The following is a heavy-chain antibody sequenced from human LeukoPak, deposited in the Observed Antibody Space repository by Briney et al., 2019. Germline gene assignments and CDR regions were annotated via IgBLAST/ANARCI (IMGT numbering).Heavy chain of an antibody. CDR3: ARAGLLVRGVTLRYFDL. D-gene: IGHD3-10*01. CDR1: GGSFSGYY. Sequence: SETLSLTCAVYGGSFSGYYWSWIRQPPGKGLEWIGGINHSGSTNYNPSLKSRVTISVDTSKNQFSLKLSSVTAADTAVYYCARAGLLVRGVTLRYFDLWGRGTLVTVSS. V-gene: IGHV4-34*01. J-gene: IGHJ2*01. CDR2: INHSGST.